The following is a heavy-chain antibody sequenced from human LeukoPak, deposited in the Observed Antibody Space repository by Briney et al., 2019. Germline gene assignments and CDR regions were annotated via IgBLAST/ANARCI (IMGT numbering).Heavy chain of an antibody. CDR2: IYYSGST. CDR1: VGSISSGDYY. J-gene: IGHJ5*02. Sequence: SQTLSLTCTVSVGSISSGDYYWSWIRQPPGKGLEWIGYIYYSGSTYYNPSLKSRVTISVDTSKNQFSLKLSSVTAADTAVYYCARRPDCSSTSCYSFWFDPWGQGTLVTVSS. V-gene: IGHV4-30-4*08. D-gene: IGHD2-2*02. CDR3: ARRPDCSSTSCYSFWFDP.